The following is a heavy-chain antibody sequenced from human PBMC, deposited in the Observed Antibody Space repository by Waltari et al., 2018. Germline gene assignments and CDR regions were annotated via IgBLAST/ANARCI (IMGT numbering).Heavy chain of an antibody. CDR1: GYSFTSYW. J-gene: IGHJ4*02. D-gene: IGHD6-6*01. CDR3: ARRGIAARRTGEYYFDY. V-gene: IGHV5-51*03. Sequence: EVQLVQSGAEVKKPGESLKISCTGSGYSFTSYWTGWVRQLPGKGREWMGIIYPGDYDTRYSPSFQGQGPISADKSISNAYLQWSSLKASDTAMYYCARRGIAARRTGEYYFDYWGQGTLVTVSS. CDR2: IYPGDYDT.